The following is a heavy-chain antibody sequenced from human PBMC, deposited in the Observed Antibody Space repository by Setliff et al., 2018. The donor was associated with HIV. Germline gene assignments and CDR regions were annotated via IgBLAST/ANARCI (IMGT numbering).Heavy chain of an antibody. J-gene: IGHJ5*01. Sequence: PSETLSLTCKVSGGSFNTKRTKWGWIRQSPGKGLEWIGSIFYFGSVTYNPSLKSLPLISIDMSKTQFSLNLRSVTAADTAVYYCVRELLGSGGTVPEVNFFDSWGQGTLGTVS. CDR2: IFYFGSV. CDR1: GGSFNTKRTK. V-gene: IGHV4-39*07. CDR3: VRELLGSGGTVPEVNFFDS. D-gene: IGHD1-26*01.